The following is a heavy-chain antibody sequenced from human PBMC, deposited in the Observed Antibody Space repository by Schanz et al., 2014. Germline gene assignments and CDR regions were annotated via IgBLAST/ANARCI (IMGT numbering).Heavy chain of an antibody. CDR2: IYINSGST. D-gene: IGHD5-18*01. J-gene: IGHJ3*02. V-gene: IGHV3-23*04. CDR3: ASERGYSYGYGAFDI. CDR1: GFTFNSYS. Sequence: EVHLVESGGGLGQRGGSLIVSCEGSGFTFNSYSMNWVRQAPGKGLEWVSSIYINSGSTNYADSVKGRFFISRDSSKNTLFLQMNSLRAEDTALYYCASERGYSYGYGAFDIWGQGTMVTVSS.